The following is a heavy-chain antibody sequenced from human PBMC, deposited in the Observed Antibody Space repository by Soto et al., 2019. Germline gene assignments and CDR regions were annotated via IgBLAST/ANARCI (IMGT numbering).Heavy chain of an antibody. D-gene: IGHD3-22*01. J-gene: IGHJ4*02. Sequence: GGSLRLSCAASGFTFSSYAMSWVRQAPGKGLEWVSAISGSGGSTYYADSVKGRFTISRDNSKNTLYLQMNSLRAEDTAVYYCAKFSRSYYDSSGYPAPFDYWGQGTLVTVSS. CDR1: GFTFSSYA. CDR3: AKFSRSYYDSSGYPAPFDY. V-gene: IGHV3-23*01. CDR2: ISGSGGST.